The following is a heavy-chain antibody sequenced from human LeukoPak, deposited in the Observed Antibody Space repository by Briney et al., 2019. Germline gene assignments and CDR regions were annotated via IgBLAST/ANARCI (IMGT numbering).Heavy chain of an antibody. V-gene: IGHV1-46*01. D-gene: IGHD5/OR15-5a*01. CDR3: ARERRHGRYFDY. J-gene: IGHJ4*02. Sequence: ASVTVSCTASGYTFTSYYMHWVRQAPGQGLEWMGIINPSGGSTSYAQKFQGRVTMTRDTSTSTVYMELSSLRSEDTAVYYCARERRHGRYFDYWGQGTLVTVSS. CDR2: INPSGGST. CDR1: GYTFTSYY.